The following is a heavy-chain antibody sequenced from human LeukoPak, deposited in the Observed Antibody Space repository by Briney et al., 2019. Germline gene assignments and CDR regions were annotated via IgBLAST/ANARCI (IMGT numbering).Heavy chain of an antibody. J-gene: IGHJ6*02. V-gene: IGHV1-24*01. CDR2: FDPEDGET. Sequence: ASVKVSCKVSGYTLTELSMHWVRQAPGKGLEWMGGFDPEDGETIYAQKFQGRVTMTEDTSTDTAYMELSSLRSEDTAVYYCXXXXXXXXVFRKERSHYYGMDVWGQGTTVTVSS. D-gene: IGHD1-1*01. CDR1: GYTLTELS. CDR3: XXXXXXXXVFRKERSHYYGMDV.